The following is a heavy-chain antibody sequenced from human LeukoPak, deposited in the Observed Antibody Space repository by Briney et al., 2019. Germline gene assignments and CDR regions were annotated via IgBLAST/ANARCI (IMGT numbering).Heavy chain of an antibody. CDR3: ATFWYGSGSYPYYFDY. D-gene: IGHD3-10*01. CDR2: ISSSGSTI. J-gene: IGHJ4*02. Sequence: GGSLRLSCAASGFTFSSYEMNWVRQAPGKGLEWVSYISSSGSTIYYADSVKGRFTISRDNAKNSLYLQMNSLRAEDTAVYYCATFWYGSGSYPYYFDYWGQGTLVTVSS. V-gene: IGHV3-48*03. CDR1: GFTFSSYE.